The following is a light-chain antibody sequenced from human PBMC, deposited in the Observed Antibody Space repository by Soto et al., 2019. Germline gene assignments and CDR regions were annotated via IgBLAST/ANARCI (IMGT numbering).Light chain of an antibody. J-gene: IGLJ1*01. CDR2: GNT. CDR1: SSNIGAGYD. CDR3: QSYDSTLSDRYV. V-gene: IGLV1-40*01. Sequence: QSVLTQPPSVSGAPGRRVTISCTGSSSNIGAGYDVHWYQQRPGTAPKLLIFGNTNRPSGVPDRFSGSKSGTSASLAITGLQAEDEGDYYCQSYDSTLSDRYVFGTGTKVTVL.